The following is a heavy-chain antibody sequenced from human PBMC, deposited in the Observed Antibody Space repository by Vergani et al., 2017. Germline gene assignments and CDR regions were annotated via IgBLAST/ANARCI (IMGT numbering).Heavy chain of an antibody. J-gene: IGHJ4*02. D-gene: IGHD6-19*01. CDR2: IIPIFGTA. V-gene: IGHV1-69*01. CDR3: AREPHIAVAGTYDFDY. Sequence: QVQLVQSGAEVKKPGSSVKVSCKASGGTFSSYAISWVRQAPGQGLEWMGGIIPIFGTANYAQKFQGRVTITADESTITAYMELSSLRSEDTAVYYCAREPHIAVAGTYDFDYWGQGTLVTVSS. CDR1: GGTFSSYA.